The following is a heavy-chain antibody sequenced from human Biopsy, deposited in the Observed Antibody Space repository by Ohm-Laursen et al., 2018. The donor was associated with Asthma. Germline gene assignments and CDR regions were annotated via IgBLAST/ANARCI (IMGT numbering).Heavy chain of an antibody. J-gene: IGHJ4*02. D-gene: IGHD2-2*01. CDR3: ARKAGSCISRTCYSLDF. V-gene: IGHV1-69*13. Sequence: SVKVSCKSLGGTFNTYVIGWVRQAPGQGLEWMGGINSVFGTTTYPQKFQDRVTITAEDSTSTVYMELSSLRSEDTAVYYCARKAGSCISRTCYSLDFRGQGTLVTVSS. CDR1: GGTFNTYV. CDR2: INSVFGTT.